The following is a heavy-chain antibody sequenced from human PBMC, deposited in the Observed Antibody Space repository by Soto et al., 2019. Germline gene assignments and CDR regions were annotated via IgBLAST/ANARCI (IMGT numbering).Heavy chain of an antibody. D-gene: IGHD2-21*02. CDR3: ARGKNKVTFPRGYGMDV. CDR1: GGSFSGYY. J-gene: IGHJ6*02. V-gene: IGHV4-34*01. CDR2: INHSGST. Sequence: QVQLQQWGAGLLKPSETLSLTCAVYGGSFSGYYWSWIRQPPGKGLEWIGEINHSGSTNYNPSLTSRVTISVXXAXNXXSLKLSSVTAADTAVYYGARGKNKVTFPRGYGMDVWGQGTTVTVSS.